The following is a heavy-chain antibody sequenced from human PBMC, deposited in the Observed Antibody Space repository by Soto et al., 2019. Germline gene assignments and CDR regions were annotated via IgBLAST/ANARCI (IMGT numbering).Heavy chain of an antibody. Sequence: GGSLRLSCSVSGFTFSNYAMHWVRQAPGKGLEYVSGITSDGDSTWHADSVKDRFTISRDNSKNTLYLQMSSLRVEDTAIYYCVKGNQLLRYYFEFWGPGTMVTVYS. V-gene: IGHV3-64D*06. J-gene: IGHJ5*01. CDR2: ITSDGDST. CDR3: VKGNQLLRYYFEF. D-gene: IGHD2-15*01. CDR1: GFTFSNYA.